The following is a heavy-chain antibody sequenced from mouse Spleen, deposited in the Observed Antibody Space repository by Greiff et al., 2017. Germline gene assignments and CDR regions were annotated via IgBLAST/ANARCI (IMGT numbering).Heavy chain of an antibody. V-gene: IGHV3-6*01. CDR3: ARDNGYYSWFAY. Sequence: EVKLEESGPGLVKPSQSLSLTCSVTGYSITSGYYWNWIRQFPGNKLEWMGYIGYDGSNNYNPSLKNRISITRDTSKNQFFLKLKSVTTEDTATYYCARDNGYYSWFAYWGQGTLVTVSA. D-gene: IGHD2-3*01. J-gene: IGHJ3*01. CDR2: IGYDGSN. CDR1: GYSITSGYY.